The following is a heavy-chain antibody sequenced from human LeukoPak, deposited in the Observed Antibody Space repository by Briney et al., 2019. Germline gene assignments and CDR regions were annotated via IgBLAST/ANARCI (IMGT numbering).Heavy chain of an antibody. D-gene: IGHD3-16*01. J-gene: IGHJ6*03. Sequence: PSETLSLTCTVSGGSISSSSYYWGWIRQPPGKGLEWIGSIYYSGSTYYNPSLKSRVTISVDTSKNQFSLKLSSVTAADTAVYYCASLNGGVSGYYYYMDVWGKGTTVTVSS. CDR3: ASLNGGVSGYYYYMDV. CDR2: IYYSGST. V-gene: IGHV4-39*07. CDR1: GGSISSSSYY.